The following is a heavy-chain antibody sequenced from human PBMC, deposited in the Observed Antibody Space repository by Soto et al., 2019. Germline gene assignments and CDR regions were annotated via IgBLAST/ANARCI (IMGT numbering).Heavy chain of an antibody. V-gene: IGHV1-2*04. J-gene: IGHJ6*02. CDR2: INPNSGGT. CDR1: GYTFTGYY. CDR3: ARDRNYDYVWGSPPGGMDV. D-gene: IGHD3-16*01. Sequence: ASVKVSCKASGYTFTGYYMHWVRQAPGQGLEWMGWINPNSGGTNYAQKFQGWVTMTRDTSISTAYMELCRLRSDDTAVYYCARDRNYDYVWGSPPGGMDVWGQGTTVTVSS.